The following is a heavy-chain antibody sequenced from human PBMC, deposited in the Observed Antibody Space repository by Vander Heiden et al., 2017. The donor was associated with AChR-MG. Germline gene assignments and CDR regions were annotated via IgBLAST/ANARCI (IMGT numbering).Heavy chain of an antibody. Sequence: QVQLVQSGAEVKKPGASVTVSCKASGYTVTGYCMHWVRQAPGQGLEGMGWINPNSGGTNYAQKFQGRVTMTRDTSISTAYMELSRLRSDDTAVYYCARDPSTNRAYWGQGTLVTVSS. CDR2: INPNSGGT. V-gene: IGHV1-2*02. CDR1: GYTVTGYC. J-gene: IGHJ4*02. CDR3: ARDPSTNRAY.